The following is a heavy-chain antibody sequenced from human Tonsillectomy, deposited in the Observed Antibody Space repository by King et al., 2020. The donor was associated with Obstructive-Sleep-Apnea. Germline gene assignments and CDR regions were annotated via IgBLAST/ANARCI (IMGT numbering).Heavy chain of an antibody. J-gene: IGHJ5*02. CDR2: IYHSGNT. CDR1: GGSISSFNW. CDR3: ASSHYYDGGAAANWFDP. V-gene: IGHV4-4*02. Sequence: VQLQESGPGLVKPSGTLSLTCAVSGGSISSFNWWSWVRQPPGKGLEWIGEIYHSGNTHYNPSLRSRVTISVDKTKNQISLKLSSVTAADTAVYFCASSHYYDGGAAANWFDPWGQGTLVTVSS. D-gene: IGHD3-22*01.